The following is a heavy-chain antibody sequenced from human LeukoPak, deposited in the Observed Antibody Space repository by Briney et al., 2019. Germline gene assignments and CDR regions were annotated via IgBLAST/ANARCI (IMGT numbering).Heavy chain of an antibody. V-gene: IGHV3-15*01. J-gene: IGHJ4*02. Sequence: NPGGSLRLSCVGSGFIFSNAWMSWVRQAPGKGLEWVGRIKIETDGGTTDYAAPAKGRFTISRDDSKNTLYLQMNSLKTEDTAVYYCTTPQLWLRGALGYWGQGTLVTVTS. CDR3: TTPQLWLRGALGY. D-gene: IGHD5-18*01. CDR2: IKIETDGGTT. CDR1: GFIFSNAW.